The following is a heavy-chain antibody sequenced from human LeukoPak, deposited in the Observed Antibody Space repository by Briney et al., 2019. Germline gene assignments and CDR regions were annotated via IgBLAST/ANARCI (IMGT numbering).Heavy chain of an antibody. Sequence: GGSLRLSCEASGFTFRSYCMSWVRQAPGKGLEWVATIKKDGSDKYHVDSVKGRFTISRDNAKNSLYLQMNSLRAEDTAVYYCARDNGVVHGVYYMDVWGKGTTVTVS. J-gene: IGHJ6*03. V-gene: IGHV3-7*01. CDR1: GFTFRSYC. CDR3: ARDNGVVHGVYYMDV. CDR2: IKKDGSDK. D-gene: IGHD3-3*01.